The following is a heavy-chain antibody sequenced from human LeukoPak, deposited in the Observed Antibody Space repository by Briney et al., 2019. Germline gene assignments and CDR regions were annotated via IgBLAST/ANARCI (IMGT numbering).Heavy chain of an antibody. CDR2: IYYSGST. Sequence: PSETLSLTCTVSGGSISSYYWSWIRQPPGKGLEWIGYIYYSGSTNYNPSLKSRVTISVDTSKNQFSLKLSSVTAADTAVYYCARSYHYYGSGSYLYWGQGTLVTVSS. V-gene: IGHV4-59*08. CDR3: ARSYHYYGSGSYLY. CDR1: GGSISSYY. D-gene: IGHD3-10*01. J-gene: IGHJ4*02.